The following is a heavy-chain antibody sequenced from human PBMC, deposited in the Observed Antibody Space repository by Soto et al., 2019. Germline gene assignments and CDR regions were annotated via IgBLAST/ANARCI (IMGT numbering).Heavy chain of an antibody. D-gene: IGHD1-26*01. CDR3: AKDRMGASGWFDP. Sequence: GGSLRLSCVASGFSFSSYTMNWVRQAPGKGLEWVSGVSGNGGNTYYADSVKGRFSISRDNSKNTLYLQLNSLRAEDTAIYYCAKDRMGASGWFDPWGQGPTVTVSS. CDR2: VSGNGGNT. V-gene: IGHV3-23*01. J-gene: IGHJ5*02. CDR1: GFSFSSYT.